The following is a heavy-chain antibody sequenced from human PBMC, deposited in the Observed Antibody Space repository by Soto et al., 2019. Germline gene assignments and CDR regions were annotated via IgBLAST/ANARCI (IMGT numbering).Heavy chain of an antibody. CDR1: GDTLTIYA. Sequence: ASVKVSCKASGDTLTIYAMPWARQAPEQRLEWMGWINADISDTNYSQKFQGRVAISSDKSASTAYMELSSLRSEDTAVYYCARSASARVYYYYGMDVWGQGTTVTVSS. J-gene: IGHJ6*02. CDR2: INADISDT. V-gene: IGHV1-3*01. CDR3: ARSASARVYYYYGMDV.